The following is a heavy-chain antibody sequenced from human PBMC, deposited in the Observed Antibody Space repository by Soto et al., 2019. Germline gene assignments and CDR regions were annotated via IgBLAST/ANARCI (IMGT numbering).Heavy chain of an antibody. CDR3: AKGGYSSSWYDY. J-gene: IGHJ4*02. CDR2: ISGSGGST. CDR1: GFTFSSYA. Sequence: GGSLRLSCAASGFTFSSYAMSWVRQAPGKGLEWVSAISGSGGSTYYADSVKGRFTISRGNSKNTLYLQMNSLRAEDTAVYYCAKGGYSSSWYDYWGQGTLVTVSS. V-gene: IGHV3-23*01. D-gene: IGHD6-13*01.